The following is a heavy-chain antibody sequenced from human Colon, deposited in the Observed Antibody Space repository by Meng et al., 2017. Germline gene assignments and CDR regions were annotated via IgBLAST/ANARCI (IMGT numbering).Heavy chain of an antibody. CDR1: GFTFGSYG. CDR2: IWHDGNKE. CDR3: ARDRGADDPIDY. V-gene: IGHV3-33*01. J-gene: IGHJ4*02. Sequence: HVQSVVFGGGVVRPGGALGLSCAASGFTFGSYGMHWVRQAPGKGLEWVAVIWHDGNKEYYADSVKGRFTISRDNFEDTLYLQMNSLRAEDTALYYCARDRGADDPIDYWGQGTLVTVSS. D-gene: IGHD3-10*01.